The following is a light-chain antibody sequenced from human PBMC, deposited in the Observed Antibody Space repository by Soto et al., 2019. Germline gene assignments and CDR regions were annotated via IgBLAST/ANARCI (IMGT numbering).Light chain of an antibody. CDR2: GAS. CDR3: QQGHNWPLT. Sequence: EIVMTQSPATLSLSPGERAALSCRASQSINSEFAWYQQKPGQAPRLLIYGASTRATGVPARFTGSGSGSEFTLTISGLQSEDFAVYYCQQGHNWPLTFGQGTRLEI. J-gene: IGKJ2*01. CDR1: QSINSE. V-gene: IGKV3-15*01.